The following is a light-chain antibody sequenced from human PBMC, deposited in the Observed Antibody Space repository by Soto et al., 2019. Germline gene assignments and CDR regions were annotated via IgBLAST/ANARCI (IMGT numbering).Light chain of an antibody. V-gene: IGKV1-17*01. J-gene: IGKJ3*01. CDR2: TIS. CDR1: EDIGTS. CDR3: LQHYAFPFT. Sequence: DIQMTQSPSSLSASVGGRVTITCRASEDIGTSLDWFQQKPGTAPKRLIYTISDLQSGVPSRFSGGGSGTEFTLTISSLQPEDSATYYCLQHYAFPFTFGPGTKVHV.